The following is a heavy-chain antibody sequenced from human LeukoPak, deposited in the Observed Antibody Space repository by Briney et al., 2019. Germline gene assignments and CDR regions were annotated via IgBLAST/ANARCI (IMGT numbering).Heavy chain of an antibody. D-gene: IGHD1-26*01. CDR3: ARGAEGATDDAFDI. CDR2: IKQDGSEK. Sequence: GGSLRLSCAASGFTFSSYWMSWVRQAPGKGLEWVANIKQDGSEKYYVDSVKGRFTISRDNAKNSLYLQMNSLRAEDTAVYYCARGAEGATDDAFDIWGQGTMVTVSS. J-gene: IGHJ3*02. CDR1: GFTFSSYW. V-gene: IGHV3-7*01.